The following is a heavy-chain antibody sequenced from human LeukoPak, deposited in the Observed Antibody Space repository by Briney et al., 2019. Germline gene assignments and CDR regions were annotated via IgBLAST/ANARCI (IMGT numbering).Heavy chain of an antibody. CDR2: LYTSGST. V-gene: IGHV4-4*07. CDR3: ARFNYYDSSGYAYAFDI. CDR1: GVSISSYY. D-gene: IGHD3-22*01. Sequence: ASETLSLTCSVSGVSISSYYWTWIRQPAGKGLEWIGRLYTSGSTNYNPSLKSRVTMSVDTSKNQFSLKLSSVTAADTAVYYCARFNYYDSSGYAYAFDIWGQGTMVTVSS. J-gene: IGHJ3*02.